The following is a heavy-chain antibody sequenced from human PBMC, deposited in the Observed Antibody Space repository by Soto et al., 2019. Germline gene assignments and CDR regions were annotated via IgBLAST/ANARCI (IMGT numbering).Heavy chain of an antibody. J-gene: IGHJ4*02. CDR3: AETSSYGNYYFDY. D-gene: IGHD4-17*01. Sequence: GGSLRLSCAASGFTLSSYAMNWVRQAPGKGLEWVSIIGGSGSDTYYADSVKGRFTVSRDNSKNTQYVQMNSPRDEDTAVYYCAETSSYGNYYFDYWGPGTLVTVSS. CDR1: GFTLSSYA. V-gene: IGHV3-23*01. CDR2: IGGSGSDT.